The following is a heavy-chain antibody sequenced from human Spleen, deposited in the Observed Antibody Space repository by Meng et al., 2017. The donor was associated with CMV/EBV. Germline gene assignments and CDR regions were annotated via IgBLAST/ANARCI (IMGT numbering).Heavy chain of an antibody. CDR3: ARGYCTNGECYRQGDAFDP. V-gene: IGHV4-30-4*08. D-gene: IGHD2-8*01. Sequence: GSISNGDFYWSWIRQPPGKGLEWVGYIHDSGTTYYNPSLRSRVTVSEDSSKNQFSLKLTSVTAADTAVYFCARGYCTNGECYRQGDAFDPWGQGTLVTVS. CDR1: GSISNGDFY. J-gene: IGHJ5*02. CDR2: IHDSGTT.